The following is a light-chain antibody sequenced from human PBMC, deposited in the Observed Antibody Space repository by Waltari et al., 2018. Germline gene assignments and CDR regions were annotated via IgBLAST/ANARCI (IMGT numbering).Light chain of an antibody. J-gene: IGKJ2*01. Sequence: EIQMTQSPSSLSASVGASVTISCRASQTIRDHLNWYRQKPGKAPELLIYSASGLHSGVPPRFSGSGSGADFTLSITSLQPEDSATYFCQQSYSTVYTFGQGTKLEI. CDR2: SAS. CDR1: QTIRDH. V-gene: IGKV1-39*01. CDR3: QQSYSTVYT.